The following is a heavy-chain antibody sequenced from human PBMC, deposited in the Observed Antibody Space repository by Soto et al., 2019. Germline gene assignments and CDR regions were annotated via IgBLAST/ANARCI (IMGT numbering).Heavy chain of an antibody. CDR2: ISGSGGST. CDR3: PKDQGRYRYGYDFDY. J-gene: IGHJ4*02. Sequence: EVQLLESGGGLVQPGGSLRLSCAASGFTFSSYAMSWVRQAPGKGLEWVSAISGSGGSTYYADSVKGRFTISRDNSKNTLYLQVNSLRAEDTAVYYGPKDQGRYRYGYDFDYWGQGTLVTVSS. CDR1: GFTFSSYA. V-gene: IGHV3-23*01. D-gene: IGHD5-18*01.